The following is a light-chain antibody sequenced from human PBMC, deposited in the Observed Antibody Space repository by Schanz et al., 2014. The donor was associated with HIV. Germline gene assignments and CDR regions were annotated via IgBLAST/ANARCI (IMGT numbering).Light chain of an antibody. CDR3: SSFAGNNKLL. CDR1: SSDVGAYNY. Sequence: SALTQPPSASGSPGQSVTISCTGTSSDVGAYNYVSWYQQHPGKAPKLMIYEVTKRPSGVPDRFSGSKSGNTASLTVSGLQADDEADYYCSSFAGNNKLLFGGGTKLTVL. V-gene: IGLV2-8*01. CDR2: EVT. J-gene: IGLJ2*01.